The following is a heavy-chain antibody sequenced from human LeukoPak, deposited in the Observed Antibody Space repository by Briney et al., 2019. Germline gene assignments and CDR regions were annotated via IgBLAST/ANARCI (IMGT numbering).Heavy chain of an antibody. CDR3: ARAPSPMYSSSAPLDY. V-gene: IGHV4-4*09. J-gene: IGHJ4*02. CDR1: GGSISSDY. D-gene: IGHD6-6*01. CDR2: IYTNGNT. Sequence: SETLSLTCSVSGGSISSDYWNWIRQPPGKGLEWLGYIYTNGNTDYNPSLKSRVTISVDTSKKQFSLKLRSVTAADTAVYYCARAPSPMYSSSAPLDYWGQGTLVIVSS.